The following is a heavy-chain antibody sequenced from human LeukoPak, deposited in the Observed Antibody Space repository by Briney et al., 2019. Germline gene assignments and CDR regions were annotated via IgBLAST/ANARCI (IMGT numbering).Heavy chain of an antibody. V-gene: IGHV1-24*01. J-gene: IGHJ4*02. CDR3: ASTPYGGNSGNFDY. CDR2: FDPEDGET. CDR1: GYTLTELS. Sequence: ASVKVSCKVSGYTLTELSMHWVRQAPGKGLEWMGGFDPEDGETIYAQKFQGRVTMTEDTSTDTAYMELSSLRSEDTAVYYCASTPYGGNSGNFDYWGQGTLVTVSS. D-gene: IGHD4-23*01.